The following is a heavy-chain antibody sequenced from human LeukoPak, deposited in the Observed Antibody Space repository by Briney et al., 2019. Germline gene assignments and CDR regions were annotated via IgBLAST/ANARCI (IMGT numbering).Heavy chain of an antibody. CDR3: ARAIGSSWGKVDY. CDR2: IYSGGST. D-gene: IGHD6-13*01. CDR1: GFTVRSNY. J-gene: IGHJ4*02. V-gene: IGHV3-53*01. Sequence: GGSLRLSCAASGFTVRSNYMSWVRQAPGKGLEWVSVIYSGGSTYYADSVKGRLTISRDNAKNTVYLEMNSLRSEDTAVYYCARAIGSSWGKVDYWGQGTLVTVSS.